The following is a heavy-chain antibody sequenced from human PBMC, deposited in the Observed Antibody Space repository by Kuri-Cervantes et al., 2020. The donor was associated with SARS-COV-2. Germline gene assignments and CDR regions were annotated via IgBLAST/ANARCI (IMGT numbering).Heavy chain of an antibody. V-gene: IGHV3-30*19. D-gene: IGHD6-19*01. CDR2: ISYDGSNK. J-gene: IGHJ6*03. CDR3: AREEKSRLVGPPDYYYYMDV. Sequence: GGSLRLSCAASGFTFKTYGMHWVRQAPGKGLEWVAVISYDGSNKYYADSVKGRFTISRDNSKNTLYLQMNSLRAEDTAVYYCAREEKSRLVGPPDYYYYMDVWGKGTTVTVSS. CDR1: GFTFKTYG.